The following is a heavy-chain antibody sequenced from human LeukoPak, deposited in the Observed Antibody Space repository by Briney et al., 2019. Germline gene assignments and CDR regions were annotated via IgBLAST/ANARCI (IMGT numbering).Heavy chain of an antibody. D-gene: IGHD5-12*01. CDR2: LIDSGTST. CDR3: AKQVAAPGPIDY. J-gene: IGHJ4*02. V-gene: IGHV3-23*01. CDR1: GFTISTYA. Sequence: GGSLRLSCAASGFTISTYAMSWVRQPPGKGLEWLSALIDSGTSTFYADSVKGRFTISRDNSRNTLYLQMDSLRAEDTAVYYCAKQVAAPGPIDYWGQGTLVTVSS.